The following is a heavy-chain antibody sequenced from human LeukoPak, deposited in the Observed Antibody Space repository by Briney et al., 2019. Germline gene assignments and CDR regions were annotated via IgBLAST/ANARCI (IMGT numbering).Heavy chain of an antibody. J-gene: IGHJ4*02. Sequence: SETLSLTCTVSGGSISSYYWSWIRQPPGKGLEWIGYIYYSGSTNYNPSLKSRVTISVDTSKNQFSLKLSSVTAADTAVYYCARARGRDYVWGSQGSVDYWGQGTLVTVSS. V-gene: IGHV4-59*01. CDR2: IYYSGST. CDR1: GGSISSYY. CDR3: ARARGRDYVWGSQGSVDY. D-gene: IGHD3-16*01.